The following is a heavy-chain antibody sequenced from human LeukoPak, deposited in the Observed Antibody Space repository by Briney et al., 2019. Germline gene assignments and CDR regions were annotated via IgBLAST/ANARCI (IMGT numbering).Heavy chain of an antibody. CDR3: ASYVLVGATTGHFDY. J-gene: IGHJ4*02. CDR1: GFTFSSYD. V-gene: IGHV3-13*01. D-gene: IGHD1-26*01. CDR2: IGTAGDT. Sequence: GGSLKLSCAASGFTFSSYDMHWVRQATGKGLEWVSAIGTAGDTYYPGSVKGRFTISRENAKNSLYLQMNSLRAGDTAVYYCASYVLVGATTGHFDYWGQGTLVTVSS.